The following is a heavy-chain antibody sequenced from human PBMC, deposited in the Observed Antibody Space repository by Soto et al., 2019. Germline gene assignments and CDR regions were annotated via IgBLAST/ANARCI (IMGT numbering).Heavy chain of an antibody. CDR2: IYYSGST. Sequence: QVQLQESGPGLVKPSQTLSLTCTVSGGSISSGGYYWSWILQHPGKGLEWIGYIYYSGSTYYIPSLKSLVTIAVDTSKNQCSPKLSSVSAADTAAYYCASDRNWNRIWGQGTMVTASS. CDR3: ASDRNWNRI. CDR1: GGSISSGGYY. D-gene: IGHD1-1*01. V-gene: IGHV4-31*01. J-gene: IGHJ3*02.